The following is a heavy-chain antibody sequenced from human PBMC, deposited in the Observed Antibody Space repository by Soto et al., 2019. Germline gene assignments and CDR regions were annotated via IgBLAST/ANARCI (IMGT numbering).Heavy chain of an antibody. V-gene: IGHV3-33*01. J-gene: IGHJ4*02. Sequence: VGSLRLSCAASGFTFSSYGMHWVRQAPGKGLEWVAVIRYDGSNKYYADSVKGRFTISRDNSKNTLYLQMNSLRAEDTAVYYCARDPPGYSSGWYDYWGQGTLVTVSS. CDR3: ARDPPGYSSGWYDY. CDR2: IRYDGSNK. D-gene: IGHD6-19*01. CDR1: GFTFSSYG.